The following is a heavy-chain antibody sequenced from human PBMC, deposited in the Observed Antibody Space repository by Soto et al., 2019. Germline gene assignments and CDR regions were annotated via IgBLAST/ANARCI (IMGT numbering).Heavy chain of an antibody. J-gene: IGHJ6*02. D-gene: IGHD3-3*01. CDR2: ISSSSSYI. Sequence: EVQLVESGGGLVKPGGSLRLSWAASGFTFSSYSMNWVRQAPGKGLEWVSSISSSSSYIYYADSVKGRFTISRDNAKNSLYLQMNSLRAEDTAVYYCARFITYYDFWSGYYHNPYYYYYGMDVWGQGTTVTVSS. V-gene: IGHV3-21*01. CDR3: ARFITYYDFWSGYYHNPYYYYYGMDV. CDR1: GFTFSSYS.